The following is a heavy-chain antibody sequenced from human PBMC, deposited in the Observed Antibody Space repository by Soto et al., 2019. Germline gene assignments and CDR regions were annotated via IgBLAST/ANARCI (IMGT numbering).Heavy chain of an antibody. Sequence: EVQLVESGGGLVQRGGSLRLSCAASGFTFGIYSMNWVRQAPGKGLEWISYINGSSSTMYYADSVKGRFIISRDIADNFLYLQMNSLRDADTAVYYCARGDRFRCSGDRCFSDGLFLSWGQGTLVTVSS. D-gene: IGHD2-15*01. J-gene: IGHJ5*02. CDR3: ARGDRFRCSGDRCFSDGLFLS. CDR2: INGSSSTM. CDR1: GFTFGIYS. V-gene: IGHV3-48*02.